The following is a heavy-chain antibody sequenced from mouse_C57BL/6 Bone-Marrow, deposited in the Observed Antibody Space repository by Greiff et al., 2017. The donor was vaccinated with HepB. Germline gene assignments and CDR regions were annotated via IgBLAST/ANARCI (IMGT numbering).Heavy chain of an antibody. V-gene: IGHV1-81*01. J-gene: IGHJ3*01. Sequence: VQVVESGAELARPGASVKLSCKASGYTFTSYGISWVKQRTGQGLEWIGEIYPRSGNTYYNEKFKGKATLTADKSSSTAYMELRSLTSEDSAVYFCARDRDRFAYWGQGTLVTVSA. CDR2: IYPRSGNT. CDR1: GYTFTSYG. CDR3: ARDRDRFAY.